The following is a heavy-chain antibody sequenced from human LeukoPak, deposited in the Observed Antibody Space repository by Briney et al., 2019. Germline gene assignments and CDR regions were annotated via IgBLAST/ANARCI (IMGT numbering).Heavy chain of an antibody. V-gene: IGHV3-21*01. Sequence: SGGSLRLSCAASGFTFSSYSMNWVRQAPGKGLEWVASISSSSSYIYYADSVKGRFTISRDNAKNSLYLQMNSLRAEDTALYYRARAIFGVAKNKRGMDVWGHGTTVTVSS. CDR2: ISSSSSYI. CDR3: ARAIFGVAKNKRGMDV. D-gene: IGHD3-3*01. CDR1: GFTFSSYS. J-gene: IGHJ6*02.